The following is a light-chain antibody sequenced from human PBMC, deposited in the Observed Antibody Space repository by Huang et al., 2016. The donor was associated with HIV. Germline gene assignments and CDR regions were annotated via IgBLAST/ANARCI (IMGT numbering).Light chain of an antibody. CDR2: AAS. CDR1: QSVSSN. J-gene: IGKJ2*01. Sequence: EIVMTQSPDTLSASPGERVTLSCRASQSVSSNLAWYQQKPGQAPRLLIYAASTRATGIPARFSGGGSGTEFTLTITSLQSEDFAVYYCQQYNNWPPMYTFGQGTKLEI. V-gene: IGKV3-15*01. CDR3: QQYNNWPPMYT.